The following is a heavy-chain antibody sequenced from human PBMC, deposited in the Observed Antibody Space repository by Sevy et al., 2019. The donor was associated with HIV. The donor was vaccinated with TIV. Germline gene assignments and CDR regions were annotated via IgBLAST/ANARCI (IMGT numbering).Heavy chain of an antibody. CDR2: TYYRSQWYN. V-gene: IGHV6-1*01. CDR1: GDSVSSNSAA. CDR3: ARALGSSSWYGGYYFDY. Sequence: SQTLSLTCAISGDSVSSNSAARNWIRQSPSRGLEWLGRTYYRSQWYNDYAVSVKSRITINPDTSKNQFSLQLNSVTPEDTAVYYCARALGSSSWYGGYYFDYWGQGTLVTVSS. J-gene: IGHJ4*02. D-gene: IGHD6-13*01.